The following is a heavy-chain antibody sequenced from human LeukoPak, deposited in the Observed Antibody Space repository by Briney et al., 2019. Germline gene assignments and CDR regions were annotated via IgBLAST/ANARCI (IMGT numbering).Heavy chain of an antibody. Sequence: GGSLRLSCAASGFTFSSYAMSWVRQAPGKGLEWVSAISGSGGSTYYADSVKGRFTISRGNSKNTLYLQMNSLRAEDTAVYYCARDRTGYSSGWYLYWGQGTLVTVSS. CDR3: ARDRTGYSSGWYLY. V-gene: IGHV3-23*01. CDR2: ISGSGGST. D-gene: IGHD6-19*01. CDR1: GFTFSSYA. J-gene: IGHJ4*02.